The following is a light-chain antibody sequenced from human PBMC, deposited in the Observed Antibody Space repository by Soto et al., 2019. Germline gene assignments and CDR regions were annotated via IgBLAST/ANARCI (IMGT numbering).Light chain of an antibody. J-gene: IGLJ1*01. CDR2: SNN. CDR1: SSNIGSNT. CDR3: AAWDDSLNGLYV. V-gene: IGLV1-44*01. Sequence: QSALTQPPSASGTPGQRVTISCSGSSSNIGSNTVNWYQQLPGTAPKLLIYSNNQRPSGVPDRFSGSKSGTSASLAISGLQSEDEADYYCAAWDDSLNGLYVFLTGTKVTV.